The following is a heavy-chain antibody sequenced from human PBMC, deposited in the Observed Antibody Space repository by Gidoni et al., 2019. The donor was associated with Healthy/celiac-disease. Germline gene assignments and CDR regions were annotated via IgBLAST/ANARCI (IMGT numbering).Heavy chain of an antibody. V-gene: IGHV3-23*01. J-gene: IGHJ4*02. Sequence: EVQLLESGGGWVQPGGSLRLSCAASGFTFSSYAMSWVRPAPGKGREWVSAISGSGGSTYYADSVKGRFTISRDNSKNTLYLQMNSLRAEDTAVYYCAKGRNWGSVDPFDYWGQGTLVTVSS. CDR2: ISGSGGST. CDR3: AKGRNWGSVDPFDY. CDR1: GFTFSSYA. D-gene: IGHD7-27*01.